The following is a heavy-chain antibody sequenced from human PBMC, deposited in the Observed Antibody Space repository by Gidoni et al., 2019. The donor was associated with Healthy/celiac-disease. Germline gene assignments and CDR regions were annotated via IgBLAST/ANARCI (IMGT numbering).Heavy chain of an antibody. CDR2: IYYSGST. Sequence: QVQLQESGPGLVKPSQTLSLTCPVSGGSISSGGYYWSWIRQHPGKGLEWIGYIYYSGSTYYNPSLKSRVTISVDTSKNQFSLKLSSVTAADTAVYYCARIPHSSSWNQMHYWGQGTLVTVSS. CDR1: GGSISSGGYY. CDR3: ARIPHSSSWNQMHY. D-gene: IGHD6-13*01. V-gene: IGHV4-31*03. J-gene: IGHJ4*02.